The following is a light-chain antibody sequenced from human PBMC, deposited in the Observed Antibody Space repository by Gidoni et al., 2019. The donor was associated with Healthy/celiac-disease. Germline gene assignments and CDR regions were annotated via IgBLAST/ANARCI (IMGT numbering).Light chain of an antibody. CDR3: QQANSCPRA. J-gene: IGKJ1*01. Sequence: QMPKSPSSVSASVGDRVPITCRASQGISSWLACFQQKPGKAPKLLINHAASWQRGVPSRCSGSGSGTDFTLTISSLQPEDFATYYCQQANSCPRAFGQGTKVEIK. CDR1: QGISSW. V-gene: IGKV1-12*01. CDR2: HAA.